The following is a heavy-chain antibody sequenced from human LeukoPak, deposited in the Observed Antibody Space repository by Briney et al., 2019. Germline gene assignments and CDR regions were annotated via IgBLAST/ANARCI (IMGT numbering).Heavy chain of an antibody. CDR1: GYTFTDYY. CDR2: VDPEDGET. Sequence: ASVKISCKGSGYTFTDYYMHWVQQAPGKRLEWMGLVDPEDGETIYAEKFQGRVTITADTSTDTAYMELSSLRSEDTAVYYCARGGAMIVVVNEYDYWGQGTLVTVSS. D-gene: IGHD3-22*01. J-gene: IGHJ4*02. CDR3: ARGGAMIVVVNEYDY. V-gene: IGHV1-69-2*01.